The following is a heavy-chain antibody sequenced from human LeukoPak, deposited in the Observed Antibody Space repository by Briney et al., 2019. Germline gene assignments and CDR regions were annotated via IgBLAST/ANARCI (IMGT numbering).Heavy chain of an antibody. CDR1: GFTFSSYG. CDR3: AYGSGSYRVFDI. D-gene: IGHD3-10*01. CDR2: IWYDGSNK. J-gene: IGHJ3*02. V-gene: IGHV3-30*02. Sequence: PGGSLRLSCAASGFTFSSYGMHWVRQAPGKGLEWVAVIWYDGSNKYYADSVKGRFTISRDNSKNTVYLQMNSLSAEDTAVYFCAYGSGSYRVFDIWGQGTMVTVSS.